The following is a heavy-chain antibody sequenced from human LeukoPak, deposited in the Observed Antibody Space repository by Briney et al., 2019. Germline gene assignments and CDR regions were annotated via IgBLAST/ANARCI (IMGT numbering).Heavy chain of an antibody. D-gene: IGHD2-15*01. CDR3: ARWWVDSGGPYFDY. J-gene: IGHJ4*02. CDR1: GGSISSYY. CDR2: IYYSGST. Sequence: SETLSLTCTVSGGSISSYYWSWIRQPPGKGLEWIGYIYYSGSTNYNPLLKSRVTISVDTSKNQFSLKLSSVTAADTAVYYCARWWVDSGGPYFDYWGQGTLVTVSS. V-gene: IGHV4-59*01.